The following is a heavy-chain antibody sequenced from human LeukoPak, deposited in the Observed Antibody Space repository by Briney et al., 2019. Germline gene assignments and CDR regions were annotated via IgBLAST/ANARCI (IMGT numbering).Heavy chain of an antibody. J-gene: IGHJ4*02. CDR2: INHSGST. CDR1: GGSFSGYY. V-gene: IGHV4-34*01. CDR3: ASRSTYGSGWYRVFDY. Sequence: ASETLSLTCAVYGGSFSGYYWSWIRQPPGKGLEWIGEINHSGSTNYNPSLKSRVTISVDTSKNQFSLKLSSVTAADTAVYYCASRSTYGSGWYRVFDYWGQGTLVTVSS. D-gene: IGHD6-19*01.